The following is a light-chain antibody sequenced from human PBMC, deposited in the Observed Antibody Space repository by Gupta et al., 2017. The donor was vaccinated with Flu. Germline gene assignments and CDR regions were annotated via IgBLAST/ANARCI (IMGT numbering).Light chain of an antibody. J-gene: IGKJ2*01. CDR2: WAS. V-gene: IGKV4-1*01. CDR1: QPILYSSNEKSS. Sequence: SLGVRAAINCMSSQPILYSSNEKSSVAWYQQKPGQHPRILSYWASIRESGVPARFNGSGFGTSVTLTLSSLQAEDVAVYYCQQHYIRPKTFGKRTTLEI. CDR3: QQHYIRPKT.